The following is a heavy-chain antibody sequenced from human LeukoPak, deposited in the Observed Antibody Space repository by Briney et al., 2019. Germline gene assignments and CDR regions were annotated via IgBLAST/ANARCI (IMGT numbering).Heavy chain of an antibody. D-gene: IGHD3-22*01. V-gene: IGHV3-48*03. CDR3: ARVDVSGYKLFDY. CDR2: ISSSGSTI. Sequence: PGGSLRLSCAASGFTFSSYEMNWVRQAPGKGLEWVSYISSSGSTIYYADSVKGRFTISRDNAKNSLYLQMSSLRAEDTAVYYCARVDVSGYKLFDYWGQGTLVTVSS. J-gene: IGHJ4*02. CDR1: GFTFSSYE.